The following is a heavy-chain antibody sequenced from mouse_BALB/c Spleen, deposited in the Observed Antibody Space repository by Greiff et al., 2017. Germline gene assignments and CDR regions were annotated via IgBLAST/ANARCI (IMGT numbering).Heavy chain of an antibody. J-gene: IGHJ3*01. Sequence: QVQLKQSGPGLVAPSQSLSITCTVSGFSLTSYGVHWVRQPPGKGLEWLGVIWAGGSTNYNSALMSRLSISKDNSKSQVFLKMNSLQTDDTAMYYCASGSSSAWFAYWGQGTLVTVSA. CDR2: IWAGGST. D-gene: IGHD1-1*01. CDR3: ASGSSSAWFAY. V-gene: IGHV2-9*02. CDR1: GFSLTSYG.